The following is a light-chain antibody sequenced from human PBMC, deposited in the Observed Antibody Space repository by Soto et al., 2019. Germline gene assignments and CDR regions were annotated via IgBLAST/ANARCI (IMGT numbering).Light chain of an antibody. Sequence: QSVLTQPPSASGSPGQSVTISCTGTSSAVGGYNYVSWYQQHPGKAPKLMIYEVSKRPSGVPDRFSGSKSGNTASLTVSGLQAEDEADYYCSSYAGSNWWVFGTGTKVTVL. J-gene: IGLJ1*01. CDR1: SSAVGGYNY. CDR3: SSYAGSNWWV. CDR2: EVS. V-gene: IGLV2-8*01.